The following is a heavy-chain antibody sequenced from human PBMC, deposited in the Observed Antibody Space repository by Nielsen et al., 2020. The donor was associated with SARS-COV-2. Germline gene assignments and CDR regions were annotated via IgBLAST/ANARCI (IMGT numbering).Heavy chain of an antibody. CDR3: AKDHRYYYDSSGYIYYYYYGMDV. D-gene: IGHD3-22*01. J-gene: IGHJ6*02. V-gene: IGHV3-30*18. CDR2: ISYDGSNK. Sequence: VRQAPGKGLEWVAVISYDGSNKYYADSVKGRFTISRDNSKNTLYLQMNSLRAEDTAVYYCAKDHRYYYDSSGYIYYYYYGMDVWGQGTTVTVSS.